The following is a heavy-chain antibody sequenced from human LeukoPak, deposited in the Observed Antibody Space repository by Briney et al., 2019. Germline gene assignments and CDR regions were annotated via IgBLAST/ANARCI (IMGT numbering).Heavy chain of an antibody. CDR1: GYTFTSYD. D-gene: IGHD5-12*01. CDR2: MNPNSGNT. CDR3: ARGYSGYDYWFDP. V-gene: IGHV1-8*01. Sequence: ASVKVSCKASGYTFTSYDINWVRQATGQGLEWMGWMNPNSGNTGYAQKFQGRVTITRDTSASTAYMELSSLRSEDTAVYYCARGYSGYDYWFDPWGQGTLVTVSS. J-gene: IGHJ5*02.